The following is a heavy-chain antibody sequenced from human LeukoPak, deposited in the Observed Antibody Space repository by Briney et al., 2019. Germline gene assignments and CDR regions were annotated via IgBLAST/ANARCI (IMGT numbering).Heavy chain of an antibody. J-gene: IGHJ5*02. CDR3: ASDPDYYDSSGYTSDP. D-gene: IGHD3-22*01. CDR2: IIPIFGTA. Sequence: SVKVSCKASGGTFSSYAISWVRQAPGQGLEWMGGIIPIFGTANYAQKFQGRVTITADESTSTAYMELSSLRSEDTAVYYCASDPDYYDSSGYTSDPWGQGTLVTVSS. CDR1: GGTFSSYA. V-gene: IGHV1-69*13.